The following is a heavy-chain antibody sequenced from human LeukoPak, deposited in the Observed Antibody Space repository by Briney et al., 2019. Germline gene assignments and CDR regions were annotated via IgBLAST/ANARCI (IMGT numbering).Heavy chain of an antibody. CDR3: ARSQSAYFGVVIRY. D-gene: IGHD3-3*01. CDR2: ISAYNGNT. Sequence: ASVKVSCKASGYTFTSYGISWVRQAPGQGFEWMGWISAYNGNTNYAQKFQGRVTMTRDMSTSTVYMELSSLRSEDTAVYYCARSQSAYFGVVIRYWGQGTLVTVSS. V-gene: IGHV1-18*01. CDR1: GYTFTSYG. J-gene: IGHJ4*02.